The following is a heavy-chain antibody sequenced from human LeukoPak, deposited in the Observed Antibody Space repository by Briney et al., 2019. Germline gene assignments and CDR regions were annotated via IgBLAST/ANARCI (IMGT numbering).Heavy chain of an antibody. CDR2: ISAHNGNT. CDR1: GYTFTSYG. Sequence: GASVKVSCKASGYTFTSYGISWVRQAPGQGLEWMGWISAHNGNTNYAQKLQGRVTMTTDTSTSTAYMELRSLRSDDTAVFYCARARYCSGGSCYSGSFDYWGQGTLVTVSS. D-gene: IGHD2-15*01. V-gene: IGHV1-18*04. J-gene: IGHJ4*02. CDR3: ARARYCSGGSCYSGSFDY.